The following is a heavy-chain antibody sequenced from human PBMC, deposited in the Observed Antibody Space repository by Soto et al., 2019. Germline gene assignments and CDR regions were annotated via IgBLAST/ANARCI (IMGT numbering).Heavy chain of an antibody. Sequence: KPSETLSLTCTVSGGSISSYYWSWIRQPPGKGLEWIGYIYYSGSTNYNPSLKSRVTISVDTSKNQFSLKLSSVTAADTAVYYCARVLWGYSYGPLDYWGQGTLVTVSS. CDR2: IYYSGST. J-gene: IGHJ4*02. D-gene: IGHD5-18*01. CDR1: GGSISSYY. CDR3: ARVLWGYSYGPLDY. V-gene: IGHV4-59*01.